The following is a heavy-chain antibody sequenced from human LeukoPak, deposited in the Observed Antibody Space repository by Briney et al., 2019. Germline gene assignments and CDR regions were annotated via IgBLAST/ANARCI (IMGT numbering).Heavy chain of an antibody. CDR3: ATDTGPTVPNRYDALDI. CDR1: GYTLTELS. D-gene: IGHD2-2*01. V-gene: IGHV1-24*01. Sequence: ASVKVSCKVSGYTLTELSMHWVRQAPGKGLEWIGGFDPEDGETIYAQKFQGRVTMTEDTSTDTAYMELSSLRSEDTAVYYCATDTGPTVPNRYDALDIWGQGTMVTVSS. CDR2: FDPEDGET. J-gene: IGHJ3*02.